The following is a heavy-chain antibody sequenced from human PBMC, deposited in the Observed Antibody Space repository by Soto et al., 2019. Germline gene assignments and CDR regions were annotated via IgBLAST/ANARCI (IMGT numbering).Heavy chain of an antibody. Sequence: QVQLVESGGGVVQPERSLRLSCAASGFAFSSHAMHWVRQAPGKGLEWVAVISYDGKRQSYADSVKGRFTISRDNSKNTIHLQMSSPRPEDTAVYYCARGRADIVVGGAYLDHWGQGTLVIVSS. CDR1: GFAFSSHA. CDR3: ARGRADIVVGGAYLDH. CDR2: ISYDGKRQ. J-gene: IGHJ4*02. D-gene: IGHD2-2*01. V-gene: IGHV3-30*19.